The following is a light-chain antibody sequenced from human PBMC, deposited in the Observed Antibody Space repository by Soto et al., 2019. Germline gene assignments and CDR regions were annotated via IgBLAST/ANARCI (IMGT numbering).Light chain of an antibody. Sequence: QSALTQPPSVSGAPGQRVTISCTGSSSNIGAGYDVHWYQQLPGTAPKLLIYGNSNRPSGVPDRFSGSKSGTSASLAITGLQAEDEADYYCHSYDSSLSGVVFGGGTKLTVL. CDR3: HSYDSSLSGVV. CDR1: SSNIGAGYD. V-gene: IGLV1-40*01. CDR2: GNS. J-gene: IGLJ2*01.